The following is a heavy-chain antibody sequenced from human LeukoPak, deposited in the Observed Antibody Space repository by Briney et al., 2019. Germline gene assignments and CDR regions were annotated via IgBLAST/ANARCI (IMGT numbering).Heavy chain of an antibody. CDR2: IWNDGSNK. CDR1: GFTFTSYG. V-gene: IGHV3-33*06. Sequence: GGSLRLSCAASGFTFTSYGMHWVRQAPGKGLEWVAVIWNDGSNKYYADSVKGRFTISRDNSKNTLYLQMNSLRVEDMAVYYCAKPSGTWGAFDIWGQGTMVTVSS. D-gene: IGHD1-7*01. CDR3: AKPSGTWGAFDI. J-gene: IGHJ3*02.